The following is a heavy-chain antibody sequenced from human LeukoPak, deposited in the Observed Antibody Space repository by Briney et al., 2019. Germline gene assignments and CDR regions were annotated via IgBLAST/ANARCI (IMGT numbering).Heavy chain of an antibody. CDR1: GFTFSGYV. J-gene: IGHJ4*02. D-gene: IGHD2-2*01. CDR3: AKDYEGCSSTSCPIDY. V-gene: IGHV3-21*01. CDR2: ITFSSSHI. Sequence: GGSLRLSCAASGFTFSGYVMTWVRQAPGKGLECVSSITFSSSHIYYADSVKGRFTISRDNSKNTLYLRMNSLRAEDTAVYYCAKDYEGCSSTSCPIDYWGQGTLVTVSS.